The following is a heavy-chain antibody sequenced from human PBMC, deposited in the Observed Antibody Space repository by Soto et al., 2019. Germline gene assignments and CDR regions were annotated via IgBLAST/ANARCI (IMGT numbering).Heavy chain of an antibody. V-gene: IGHV3-64*01. CDR3: ARGGGYYHDY. CDR1: GFTFGSYA. CDR2: ISSNGGST. Sequence: EVQLVESGGGLVQPGGSLRLSCAASGFTFGSYAMHWVRQAPGKGLEYVSAISSNGGSTYYANSVKGRFTISRDNSKNTLYLQMGSLRAEDMAVYYCARGGGYYHDYWGQGTLVTVSS. D-gene: IGHD3-22*01. J-gene: IGHJ4*02.